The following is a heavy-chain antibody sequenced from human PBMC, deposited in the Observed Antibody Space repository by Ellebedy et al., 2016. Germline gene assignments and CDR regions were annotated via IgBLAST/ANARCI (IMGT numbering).Heavy chain of an antibody. D-gene: IGHD5-24*01. CDR1: GYTFTSYY. J-gene: IGHJ4*02. CDR3: ATKFRDGYNFYY. V-gene: IGHV1-46*01. CDR2: INPSGGST. Sequence: ASVKVSCXASGYTFTSYYMHWVRQAPGQGLEWMGIINPSGGSTSYAQKFQGRVTMTRDTSTSTVYMELSSLRSEDTAVYYCATKFRDGYNFYYWGQGTLVTVSS.